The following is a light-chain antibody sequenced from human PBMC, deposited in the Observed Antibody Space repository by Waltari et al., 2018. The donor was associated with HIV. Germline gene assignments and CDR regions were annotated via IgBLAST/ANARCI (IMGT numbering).Light chain of an antibody. CDR1: QNINNF. CDR3: RQSYGPPLT. Sequence: RVTITCRTSQNINNFLNWYQQKPGKAPKLLIYSASTLESGVPSRFSGSGSRTSFTLTISGLQPDDFATYYCRQSYGPPLTFGPGTKVDL. V-gene: IGKV1-39*01. CDR2: SAS. J-gene: IGKJ3*01.